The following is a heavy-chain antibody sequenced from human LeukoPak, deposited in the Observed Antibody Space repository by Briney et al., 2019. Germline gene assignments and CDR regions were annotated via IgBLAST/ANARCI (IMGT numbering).Heavy chain of an antibody. J-gene: IGHJ4*02. D-gene: IGHD6-19*01. Sequence: GGSLRLSCAASGFILRSYAMSWVRQAPGKGLEWVSAISGSGGSTYYADSVRGRFTISRDNSKNTLYVQMNSLRVEDTAVYYCAKGNSGWYDYWGQGTLVTVSS. V-gene: IGHV3-23*01. CDR2: ISGSGGST. CDR3: AKGNSGWYDY. CDR1: GFILRSYA.